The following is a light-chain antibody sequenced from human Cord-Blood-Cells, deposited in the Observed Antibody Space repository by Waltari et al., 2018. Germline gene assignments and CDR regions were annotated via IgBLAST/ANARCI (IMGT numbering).Light chain of an antibody. J-gene: IGKJ5*01. CDR1: QSVSSY. Sequence: EIVLTQSPATLSLSPGERATLSCRASQSVSSYLAWYQQKPGQAPRLLIYDASNRATGSPARFSGRGSGTDFTLTISSLEPEDFAVYYCQQRSNWPPKVTFGQGTRLEIK. CDR2: DAS. V-gene: IGKV3-11*01. CDR3: QQRSNWPPKVT.